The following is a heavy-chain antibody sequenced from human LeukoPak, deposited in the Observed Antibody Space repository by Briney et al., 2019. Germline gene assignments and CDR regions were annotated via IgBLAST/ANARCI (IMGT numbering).Heavy chain of an antibody. CDR1: GGSISSYY. V-gene: IGHV4-59*01. D-gene: IGHD3-16*01. J-gene: IGHJ4*02. CDR2: IYYSGST. CDR3: ARFGNYRAVDY. Sequence: PSETLSLTCTVSGGSISSYYWSWIRQPPGKGLEWIGYIYYSGSTNYNPSLKSRVTISVDTSKNQFSLKLSSVTAADTAVYYCARFGNYRAVDYWGQGTLVTVSS.